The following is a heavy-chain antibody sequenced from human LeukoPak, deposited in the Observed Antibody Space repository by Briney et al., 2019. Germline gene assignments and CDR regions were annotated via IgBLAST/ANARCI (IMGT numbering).Heavy chain of an antibody. J-gene: IGHJ6*02. CDR1: GGTFSSYA. V-gene: IGHV1-69*01. Sequence: ASVKVSCKASGGTFSSYAISRVRQAPGQGLEWMGGIIPIFGTANYAQKFQGRVTITADESTSTAYMELSSLRSEDTAVYYCARDLIGDSPQGLVYYYYGMDVWGQGTTVTVSS. CDR2: IIPIFGTA. D-gene: IGHD4-17*01. CDR3: ARDLIGDSPQGLVYYYYGMDV.